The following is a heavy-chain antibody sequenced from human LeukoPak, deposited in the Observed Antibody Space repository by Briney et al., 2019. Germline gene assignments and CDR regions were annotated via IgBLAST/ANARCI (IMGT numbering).Heavy chain of an antibody. V-gene: IGHV4-59*08. CDR2: IYYSGST. CDR1: GGFISSYY. D-gene: IGHD6-19*01. CDR3: ARKAFYSSGRPHNYYYGMDV. Sequence: SETLSLTCTVSGGFISSYYWSWIRQPPGKGLEWIGYIYYSGSTNYNPSLKSRVTISVDTSKNQFSLKLSSVTAADTAVYYCARKAFYSSGRPHNYYYGMDVWGQGTTVTVSS. J-gene: IGHJ6*02.